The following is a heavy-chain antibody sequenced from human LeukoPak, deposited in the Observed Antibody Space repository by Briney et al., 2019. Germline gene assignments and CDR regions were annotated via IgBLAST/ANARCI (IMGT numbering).Heavy chain of an antibody. CDR3: AIPPLSGTGSSRPLAEMDV. CDR1: GFKFDDYG. Sequence: HPGGSLRLSCAASGFKFDDYGMSWVRQAPGKGLEWVSYISHTGSTMSYADSVKGRFTISRDNARNSLHLQMNSLRAEDTAVYYCAIPPLSGTGSSRPLAEMDVWGQGTTVTVSS. V-gene: IGHV3-48*04. CDR2: ISHTGSTM. D-gene: IGHD3-10*01. J-gene: IGHJ6*02.